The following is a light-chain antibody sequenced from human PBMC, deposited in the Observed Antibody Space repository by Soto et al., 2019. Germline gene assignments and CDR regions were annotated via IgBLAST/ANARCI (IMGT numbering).Light chain of an antibody. CDR2: GAS. CDR3: HQYGSSPFT. CDR1: QSVNSNY. V-gene: IGKV3-20*01. Sequence: IVLTQSPGTLSLSPGERATLSCRASQSVNSNYLAWYQQKPGQAPRLLIYGASSRATGVPDRFSASGSGTDFTLTISRLEPADFSVYYCHQYGSSPFTFGPGTKVDI. J-gene: IGKJ3*01.